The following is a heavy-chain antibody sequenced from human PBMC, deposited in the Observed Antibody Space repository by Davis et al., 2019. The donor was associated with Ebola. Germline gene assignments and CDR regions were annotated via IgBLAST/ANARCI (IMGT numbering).Heavy chain of an antibody. CDR3: ARDRFFAFDF. Sequence: GESLKISCAASGFVFSDFSMNWVRQAPGKGLEWITYITKGSDAIHYADSVKGRFTVSRDNARSSVFLQMRSLRDEDSAVYYCARDRFFAFDFWSQGVHVSVSS. CDR2: ITKGSDAI. V-gene: IGHV3-48*02. CDR1: GFVFSDFS. D-gene: IGHD3/OR15-3a*01. J-gene: IGHJ4*02.